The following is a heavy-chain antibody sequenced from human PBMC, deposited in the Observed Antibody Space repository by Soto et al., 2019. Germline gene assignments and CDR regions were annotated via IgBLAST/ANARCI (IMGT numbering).Heavy chain of an antibody. J-gene: IGHJ3*02. CDR3: ASLTYSGYGSGALYI. Sequence: SETLSLTCTVSGGSISSYYWSWIRQPPGKGLEWIGYIYYSGSTNYNPSLKSRVTISVDTSKNQFSLKLSSVTAADTAVYYCASLTYSGYGSGALYIWTQRTTVTVSS. V-gene: IGHV4-59*08. CDR1: GGSISSYY. CDR2: IYYSGST. D-gene: IGHD5-12*01.